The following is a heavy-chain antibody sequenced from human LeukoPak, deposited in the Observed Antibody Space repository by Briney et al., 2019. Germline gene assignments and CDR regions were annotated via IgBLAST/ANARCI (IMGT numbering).Heavy chain of an antibody. D-gene: IGHD1-26*01. CDR2: VSDSGDTT. J-gene: IGHJ3*02. V-gene: IGHV3-23*01. Sequence: GGSLRLSCVASGFTFSDYAMTWVRQAPGKGPEWVSGVSDSGDTTYYADSVKGRFTISRDNSKNTLYLQMHNLTVEDTALYYCVKGGWGATVHTWGQGTMVTVSS. CDR3: VKGGWGATVHT. CDR1: GFTFSDYA.